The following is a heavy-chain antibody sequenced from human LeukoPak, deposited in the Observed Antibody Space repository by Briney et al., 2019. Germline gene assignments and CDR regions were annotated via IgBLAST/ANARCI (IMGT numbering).Heavy chain of an antibody. Sequence: SQTLSLTCAISGDSVSSNSATWNWIRQSPSRGLEWLGRTYYRSKWYNEYAVSVKSRITINPDTSKNQFSLQLNSVTPEDTAVYYCAREEWLRFGHYYYYYMDVWGKGTTVTVSS. V-gene: IGHV6-1*01. CDR2: TYYRSKWYN. CDR3: AREEWLRFGHYYYYYMDV. CDR1: GDSVSSNSAT. D-gene: IGHD5-12*01. J-gene: IGHJ6*03.